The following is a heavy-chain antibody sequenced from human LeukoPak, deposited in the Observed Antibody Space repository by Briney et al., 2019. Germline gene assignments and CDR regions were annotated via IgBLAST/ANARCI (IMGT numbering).Heavy chain of an antibody. Sequence: PSETLSLTRTVSGGSISSSSYYWGWIRQPPGKGLEWIGSIYYSGSTNYNPSLKSRVTISVDTSKNQFSLKLSSVTAADTAVYYCARVGYCSSTSCYEVSAAAGLDYWGQGTLVTVSS. CDR3: ARVGYCSSTSCYEVSAAAGLDY. CDR2: IYYSGST. CDR1: GGSISSSSYY. D-gene: IGHD2-2*01. V-gene: IGHV4-39*07. J-gene: IGHJ4*02.